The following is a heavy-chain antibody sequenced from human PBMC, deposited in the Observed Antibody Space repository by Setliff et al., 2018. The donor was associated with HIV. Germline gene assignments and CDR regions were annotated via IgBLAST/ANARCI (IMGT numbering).Heavy chain of an antibody. D-gene: IGHD5-12*01. CDR1: GNTFSSYG. Sequence: ASVKVSCKASGNTFSSYGITWVRQAPGQGLEWMGGTTPLLGTTNYAQKFQGRVTMTWDTSTSTVYMELSSLRSEDTAFYYCARSAHDSETGYWGQGTLVTVSS. CDR3: ARSAHDSETGY. J-gene: IGHJ4*02. V-gene: IGHV1-69*10. CDR2: TTPLLGTT.